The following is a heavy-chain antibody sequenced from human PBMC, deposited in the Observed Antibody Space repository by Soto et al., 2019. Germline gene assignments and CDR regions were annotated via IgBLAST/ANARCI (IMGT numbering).Heavy chain of an antibody. D-gene: IGHD2-8*01. CDR3: ARLGYCTNGVCQRDY. Sequence: PSETLSLTCTVSGGSISSGGYYWSWIRQHPGKGLEWIGYIYYSGSTYYNPSLKSRVTISVDTSKNQFSLKLSSVTAADTAVYYCARLGYCTNGVCQRDYWGQGTLVTVSS. J-gene: IGHJ4*02. CDR1: GGSISSGGYY. V-gene: IGHV4-31*03. CDR2: IYYSGST.